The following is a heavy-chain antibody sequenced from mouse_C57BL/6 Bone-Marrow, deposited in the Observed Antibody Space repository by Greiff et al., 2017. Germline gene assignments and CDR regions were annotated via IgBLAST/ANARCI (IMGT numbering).Heavy chain of an antibody. V-gene: IGHV1-64*01. D-gene: IGHD2-2*01. CDR3: ARKVTIYFDY. Sequence: QVQLKQPGAELVKPGASVKLSCKASGYTFTSYWMHWVKQRPGQGLEWIGMIHPNSGSTNYNEKFKSKATLTVDKSSSTAYMQLSSLTSEDSAVYYCARKVTIYFDYWGQGTTLTVSS. CDR1: GYTFTSYW. J-gene: IGHJ2*01. CDR2: IHPNSGST.